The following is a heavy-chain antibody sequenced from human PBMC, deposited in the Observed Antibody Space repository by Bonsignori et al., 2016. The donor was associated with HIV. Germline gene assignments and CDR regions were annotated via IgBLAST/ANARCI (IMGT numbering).Heavy chain of an antibody. J-gene: IGHJ4*02. CDR3: ATTYGAPSVYELTPFDY. CDR1: GYTFTSYG. Sequence: ASVKVSCKASGYTFTSYGISWVRQAPGQGLEWMGWISAYNGNTNYAQKLQGRVTMTTDTSTSTAYMELRSLRSDDTAVYYCATTYGAPSVYELTPFDYWGQGTLVTVSS. V-gene: IGHV1-18*01. CDR2: ISAYNGNT. D-gene: IGHD1-7*01.